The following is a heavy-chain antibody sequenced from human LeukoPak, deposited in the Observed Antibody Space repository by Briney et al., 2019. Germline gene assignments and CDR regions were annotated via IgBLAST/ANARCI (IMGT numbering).Heavy chain of an antibody. V-gene: IGHV1-69*04. D-gene: IGHD3-10*01. CDR2: IIPIVDVT. J-gene: IGHJ4*02. CDR3: AREMGDREFYFDY. CDR1: GGTFSNFA. Sequence: SVKVSCKASGGTFSNFAFSWVRQAPGQGPQWVGRIIPIVDVTSYAQNFKGRVTITADESTTTAYMELSSLRSEDTAVCYCAREMGDREFYFDYWGQGTLVTVSS.